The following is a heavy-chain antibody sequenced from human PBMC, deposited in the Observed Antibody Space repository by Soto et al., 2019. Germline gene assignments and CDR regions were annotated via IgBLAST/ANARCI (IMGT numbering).Heavy chain of an antibody. J-gene: IGHJ4*02. Sequence: GGSLRLSCAASGFTSRNYWMHWVRQAPGKGVVCVSRLSRDGSRTTSADSVKGRFTISRDNANHTLYLQFNSLRAEDRPAYFYERLAYECSGYDYGYCGQVALGTVS. D-gene: IGHD3-22*01. CDR1: GFTSRNYW. V-gene: IGHV3-74*03. CDR2: LSRDGSRT. CDR3: ERLAYECSGYDYGY.